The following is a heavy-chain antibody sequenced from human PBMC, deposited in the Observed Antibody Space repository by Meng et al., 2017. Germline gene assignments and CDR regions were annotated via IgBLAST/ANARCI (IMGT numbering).Heavy chain of an antibody. CDR3: AKDPREYFYDSSTFHPDYFDY. CDR2: ISSSGSTI. V-gene: IGHV3-48*03. J-gene: IGHJ4*02. Sequence: GESLKISCAASGFTFSSYEMNWVRQAPGKGLEWVSYISSSGSTIYYADSVKGRFTISRDNAKNSLYLQMNSLRAEDTAKYYCAKDPREYFYDSSTFHPDYFDYWGQGTLVTVSS. D-gene: IGHD3-22*01. CDR1: GFTFSSYE.